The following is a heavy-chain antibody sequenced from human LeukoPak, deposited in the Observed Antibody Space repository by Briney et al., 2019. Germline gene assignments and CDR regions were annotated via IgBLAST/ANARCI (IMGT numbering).Heavy chain of an antibody. CDR2: ISYDGSNK. J-gene: IGHJ4*02. CDR1: GFTFSSYG. V-gene: IGHV3-30*03. Sequence: GGSLRLSCAASGFTFSSYGMHWVRQAPGKGLEWVAVISYDGSNKYYADSVKGRFTISRDNAKNSLYLQMNSLRAEDTAVYYCARVGTVTTLAFTDCRGQGTLVTVSS. CDR3: ARVGTVTTLAFTDC. D-gene: IGHD4-17*01.